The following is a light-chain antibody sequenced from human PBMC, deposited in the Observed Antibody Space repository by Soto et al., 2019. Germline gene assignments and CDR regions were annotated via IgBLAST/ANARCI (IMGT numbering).Light chain of an antibody. J-gene: IGKJ3*01. CDR2: GAY. CDR1: QSVSSSY. Sequence: EIVLTQSPGTLSLSPGERATLSCRASQSVSSSYLAWYQQKPGQAPRLLIYGAYSRATGIPDRFSGSGSGTDFPLTISRLEPEDFAVYYCQQYGSSPPGVTFGPGTKVDIK. CDR3: QQYGSSPPGVT. V-gene: IGKV3-20*01.